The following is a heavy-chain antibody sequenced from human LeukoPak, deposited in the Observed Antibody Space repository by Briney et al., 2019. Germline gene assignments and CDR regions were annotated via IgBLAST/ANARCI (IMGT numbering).Heavy chain of an antibody. CDR1: GFSVSSNY. J-gene: IGHJ4*02. Sequence: GGSLRLSCTASGFSVSSNYMSWVRQAPGKGLEWVSVINSGGNTYYADSVKGRFTISRDNSKNTLYLQMNSLRAEDTAVYYCARESVGATDFDYWGQGTLVTVSS. V-gene: IGHV3-53*01. CDR2: INSGGNT. CDR3: ARESVGATDFDY. D-gene: IGHD1-26*01.